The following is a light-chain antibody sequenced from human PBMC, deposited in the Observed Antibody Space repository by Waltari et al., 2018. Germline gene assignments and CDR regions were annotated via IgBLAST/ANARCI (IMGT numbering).Light chain of an antibody. CDR3: QQYYTAPYT. J-gene: IGKJ2*01. Sequence: DIVMTQSPDSLGVSLGERATINCKSSQRVLYSSNSRNCLAWFQQRPGQPPKLLIYWASTRESGVPDRFSGSGSGTDFTLTISSLQAEDVAIYYCQQYYTAPYTFGQGTKLDIK. CDR1: QRVLYSSNSRNC. V-gene: IGKV4-1*01. CDR2: WAS.